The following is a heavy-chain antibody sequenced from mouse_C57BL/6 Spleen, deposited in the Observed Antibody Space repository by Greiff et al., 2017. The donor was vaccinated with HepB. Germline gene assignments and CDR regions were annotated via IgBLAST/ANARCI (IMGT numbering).Heavy chain of an antibody. V-gene: IGHV1-82*01. D-gene: IGHD1-1*01. J-gene: IGHJ4*01. CDR2: IYPGDGDT. CDR1: GYAFSSSW. CDR3: ARRGSSIYAMDY. Sequence: VQLQQSGPELVKPGASVKISCKASGYAFSSSWMNWVKQRPGKGLEWIGRIYPGDGDTNYNGKFKGKATLTADKSSSTAYMQLSSLTSEDSAVYFCARRGSSIYAMDYWGQGTSVTVSS.